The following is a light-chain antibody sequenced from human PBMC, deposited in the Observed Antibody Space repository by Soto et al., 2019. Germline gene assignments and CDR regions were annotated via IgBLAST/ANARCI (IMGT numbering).Light chain of an antibody. V-gene: IGKV3-20*01. CDR1: QIISSNY. CDR3: HQYARSPGT. Sequence: EIVLTQSPGTLSLSPGERATLSCRASQIISSNYLAWYQQKPGQAPRLLITDASSRATDIPDRFSGSGSGTDYTLTITRLEPGDFAVYYCHQYARSPGTFGHGTKVEIK. CDR2: DAS. J-gene: IGKJ1*01.